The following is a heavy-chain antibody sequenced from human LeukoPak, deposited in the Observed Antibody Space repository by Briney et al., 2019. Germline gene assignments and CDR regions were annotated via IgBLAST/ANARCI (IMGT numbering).Heavy chain of an antibody. Sequence: PGGSLRLSCAASGFIVSSIYMNWVRQAPGKGLEWVSAISGSGGSTYYADSVKGRFTISRDNSKNTLYLQMNSLSVEDTAVYYCARVGYYASGPFSYFDYWGQGTLVTVSS. V-gene: IGHV3-23*01. CDR3: ARVGYYASGPFSYFDY. CDR1: GFIVSSIY. J-gene: IGHJ4*02. D-gene: IGHD3-10*01. CDR2: ISGSGGST.